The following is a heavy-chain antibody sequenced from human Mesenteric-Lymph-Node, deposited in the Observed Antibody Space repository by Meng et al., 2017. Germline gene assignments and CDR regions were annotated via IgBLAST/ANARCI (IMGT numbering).Heavy chain of an antibody. J-gene: IGHJ3*02. CDR3: AREFLSYYDSSGYSRGAFDI. V-gene: IGHV4-4*07. Sequence: SETLSLTCTVSGGSISSYYWSWIRQPAGKGLEWIGRIYTSGSTNYNSSLKSRVTMSVDTSKNQFSLKLSSVTAADTAVYYCAREFLSYYDSSGYSRGAFDIWGQGTMVTVSS. CDR1: GGSISSYY. CDR2: IYTSGST. D-gene: IGHD3-22*01.